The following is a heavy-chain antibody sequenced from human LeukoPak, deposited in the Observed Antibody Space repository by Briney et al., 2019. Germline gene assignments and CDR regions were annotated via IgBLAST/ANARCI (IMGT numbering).Heavy chain of an antibody. CDR3: AKDRRGYSGYADY. J-gene: IGHJ4*02. CDR1: GFTFSSYA. V-gene: IGHV3-23*01. Sequence: HPGGSLRLSCAASGFTFSSYAMSWVRQAPGKGLEWVSAISGSGGSTYYADSVKGRFTISRDSSKNTLYLQMNSLRAEDTAVYYRAKDRRGYSGYADYWGQGTLVTVSS. CDR2: ISGSGGST. D-gene: IGHD5-12*01.